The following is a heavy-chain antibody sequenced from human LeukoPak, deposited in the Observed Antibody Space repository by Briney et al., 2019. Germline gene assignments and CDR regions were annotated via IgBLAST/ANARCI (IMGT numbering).Heavy chain of an antibody. V-gene: IGHV3-21*01. CDR2: ISSSSSYI. CDR1: GFTFSSYS. D-gene: IGHD2-8*01. J-gene: IGHJ4*02. CDR3: VRDLILVWTPGDDFDY. Sequence: GGSLRLSCAASGFTFSSYSMNWVRQAPGKGLEWVSSISSSSSYIYYADSVKGRFTISRDNAKNTLYLQMNSLRAEDTAAYYCVRDLILVWTPGDDFDYWGQGTLVTVSS.